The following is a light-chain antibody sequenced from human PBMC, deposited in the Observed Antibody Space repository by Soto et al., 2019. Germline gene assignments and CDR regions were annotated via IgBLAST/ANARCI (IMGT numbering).Light chain of an antibody. CDR1: QSVSSN. Sequence: EIVMTQSPATLSVSPGERATLSCRASQSVSSNLARYQQKPGQAPRLLIYGASTRATGIPARFSGSGSGTEFTLTISSLQSEDFAVYYCQQYNKRPTFGSGTKVDIK. V-gene: IGKV3-15*01. CDR2: GAS. CDR3: QQYNKRPT. J-gene: IGKJ3*01.